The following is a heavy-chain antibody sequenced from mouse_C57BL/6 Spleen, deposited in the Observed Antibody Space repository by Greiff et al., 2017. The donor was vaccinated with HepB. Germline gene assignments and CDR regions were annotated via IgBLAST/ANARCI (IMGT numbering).Heavy chain of an antibody. CDR3: ARPYDGWYFDV. V-gene: IGHV5-17*01. Sequence: EVKVVESGGGLVKPGGSLKLSCAASGFTFSDYGMHWVRQAPEKGLEWVAYISSGSSTIYYADTVKGRFTISRDNAKNTLFLQMTSLRSEDTAMYYCARPYDGWYFDVWGTGTTVTVSS. CDR1: GFTFSDYG. CDR2: ISSGSSTI. D-gene: IGHD2-12*01. J-gene: IGHJ1*03.